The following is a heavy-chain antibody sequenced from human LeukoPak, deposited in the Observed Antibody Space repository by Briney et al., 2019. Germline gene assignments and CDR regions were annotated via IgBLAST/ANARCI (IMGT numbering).Heavy chain of an antibody. CDR3: ARDGSGSFDY. J-gene: IGHJ4*02. Sequence: GGSLRLSCAASGFTFSSYGMPWVRQAPGKGLEWVAVIWYDGSNRYYADSVKGRFTISRNNSKNTLYLQMNSLRAEDTAVYYCARDGSGSFDYWGQGTLVTVSS. CDR2: IWYDGSNR. V-gene: IGHV3-33*01. CDR1: GFTFSSYG. D-gene: IGHD3-10*01.